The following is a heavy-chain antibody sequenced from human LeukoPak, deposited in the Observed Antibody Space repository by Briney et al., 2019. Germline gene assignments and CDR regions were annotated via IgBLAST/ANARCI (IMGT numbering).Heavy chain of an antibody. CDR1: GFTFSSYA. Sequence: GGSLRLSCAASGFTFSSYAMSWVRQAPGKGLEWVSAISGSGGSTYYADSVKGRFTISRDNSKNTLYLQMNSLRAEDTAVYYCAKTLSRTAYYYGSGSPPDYWGQGTLVTVSS. CDR2: ISGSGGST. V-gene: IGHV3-23*01. J-gene: IGHJ4*02. CDR3: AKTLSRTAYYYGSGSPPDY. D-gene: IGHD3-10*01.